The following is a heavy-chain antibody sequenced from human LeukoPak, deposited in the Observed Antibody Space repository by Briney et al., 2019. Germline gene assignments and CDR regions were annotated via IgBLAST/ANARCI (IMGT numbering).Heavy chain of an antibody. Sequence: GGSLRLSCAASGFTYSTYSMNWVRQAPGKGLEWVSYISVGSKTIYYADSVKGRFTISRDDAKNSLYLQMNSLRDEDTAMYYCARDIDYWGQGTLVTVSS. CDR1: GFTYSTYS. V-gene: IGHV3-48*02. CDR2: ISVGSKTI. CDR3: ARDIDY. J-gene: IGHJ4*02.